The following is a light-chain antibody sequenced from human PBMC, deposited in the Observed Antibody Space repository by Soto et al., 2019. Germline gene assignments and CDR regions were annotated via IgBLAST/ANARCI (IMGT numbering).Light chain of an antibody. J-gene: IGKJ5*01. CDR1: QSISSY. Sequence: DIQMPQSPSSLSASVGDRVTITCRASQSISSYLNWYQQKPGKAPKLLIYKASSLESGVPSRFSGSGSGTEFTLTISSLQPDDFATYYCQRYNSYPITFGQGTRLEIK. V-gene: IGKV1-5*03. CDR3: QRYNSYPIT. CDR2: KAS.